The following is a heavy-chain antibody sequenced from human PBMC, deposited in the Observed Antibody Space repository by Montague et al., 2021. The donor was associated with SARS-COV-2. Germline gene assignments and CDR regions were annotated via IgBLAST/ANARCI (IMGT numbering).Heavy chain of an antibody. CDR2: MYETGNM. V-gene: IGHV4-59*04. CDR1: SGSLSNYY. Sequence: SETLSLTCTVSSGSLSNYYWSWIRQSPDKGLEWIGYMYETGNMFYNPSLRSRVSISADTSKSQFSLRLTSVTAADSARYYCARNMAYWGQGVLVTV. D-gene: IGHD2/OR15-2a*01. J-gene: IGHJ4*02. CDR3: ARNMAY.